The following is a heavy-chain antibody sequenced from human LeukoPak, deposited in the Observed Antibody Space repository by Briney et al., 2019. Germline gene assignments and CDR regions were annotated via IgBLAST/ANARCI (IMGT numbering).Heavy chain of an antibody. V-gene: IGHV3-23*01. CDR2: IASGGGT. Sequence: GGSLRLSCAASGFTFSSYAMSWVRQAPEKGLEWVSAIASGGGTYYADSVKGRFTVSRDISKNTLYLQMNSLTAEDTATYYCARDISSNWYEKYFHHWGQGTLVTVSS. D-gene: IGHD6-13*01. CDR3: ARDISSNWYEKYFHH. CDR1: GFTFSSYA. J-gene: IGHJ1*01.